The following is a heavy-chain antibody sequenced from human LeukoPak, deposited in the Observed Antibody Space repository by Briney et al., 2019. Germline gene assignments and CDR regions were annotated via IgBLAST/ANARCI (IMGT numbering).Heavy chain of an antibody. V-gene: IGHV3-23*01. CDR2: ISGSGGST. J-gene: IGHJ4*02. D-gene: IGHD6-19*01. CDR3: ARSSGSGWYYFDY. Sequence: GGSLRLSCAASGFTFSSYSMNWVRQAPGKGLEWVSGISGSGGSTYYADSVKGRFTISRDNSKNTLYLQMTSLRAEDTAVYYCARSSGSGWYYFDYWGQGTLVTVSS. CDR1: GFTFSSYS.